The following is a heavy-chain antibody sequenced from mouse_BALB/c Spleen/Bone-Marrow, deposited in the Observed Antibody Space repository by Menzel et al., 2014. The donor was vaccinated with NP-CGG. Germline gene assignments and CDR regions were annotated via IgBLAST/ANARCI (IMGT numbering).Heavy chain of an antibody. CDR3: ARGGNYGY. V-gene: IGHV1S132*01. J-gene: IGHJ2*01. Sequence: VQVVESGAELVKPGASVKLSCKTSGYTFTNYWIQWVKQRPGQGLGWIGEIFPGIGTTYYNEKFKGKATLTIDTSSSTAYMQLSSLTSEDSALYFCARGGNYGYWGQGTTLTVSS. D-gene: IGHD2-1*01. CDR1: GYTFTNYW. CDR2: IFPGIGTT.